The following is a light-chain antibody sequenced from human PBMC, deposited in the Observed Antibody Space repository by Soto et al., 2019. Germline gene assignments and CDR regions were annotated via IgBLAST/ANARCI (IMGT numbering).Light chain of an antibody. Sequence: QSVLTKPPSASGTPGQRVTISCSGSSSNIGSHVVYWYQQLAGTAPKLLMYNNNQRPSGVPDRLSGSKSGTSASLVISGLQSEDEADYYCAVWDDSLDGWVFGGGTKLTVL. CDR3: AVWDDSLDGWV. J-gene: IGLJ3*02. V-gene: IGLV1-44*01. CDR2: NNN. CDR1: SSNIGSHV.